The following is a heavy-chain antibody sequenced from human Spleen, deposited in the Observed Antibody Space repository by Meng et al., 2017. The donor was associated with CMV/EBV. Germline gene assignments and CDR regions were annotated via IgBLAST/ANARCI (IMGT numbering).Heavy chain of an antibody. D-gene: IGHD2-2*01. V-gene: IGHV3-23*01. J-gene: IGHJ4*02. CDR2: ISGSGDDT. Sequence: GGSLRLSCAASGFTFSAFAMSWVRQAPGKGLEWVSGISGSGDDTYYADSVKGRFTISRDKSKNTVFLQMNSLRAEDTAVYYCAKYQLPSGRISGGRFDCWGQGTLVTVSS. CDR1: GFTFSAFA. CDR3: AKYQLPSGRISGGRFDC.